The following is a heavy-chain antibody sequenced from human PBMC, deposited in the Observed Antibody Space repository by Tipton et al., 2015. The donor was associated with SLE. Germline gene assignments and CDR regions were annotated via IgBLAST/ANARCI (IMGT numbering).Heavy chain of an antibody. D-gene: IGHD3-22*01. CDR3: AKDLIYYDSSGFGY. CDR1: GFTFSSYW. V-gene: IGHV3-7*01. Sequence: SLRLSCAASGFTFSSYWMSWVRQAPGKGLEWVANIKQDGSEKYYVDSVKGRFTISRDNAKNSLYLQMNSLRAEDTAVSYCAKDLIYYDSSGFGYWGQGTLVTVSS. CDR2: IKQDGSEK. J-gene: IGHJ4*02.